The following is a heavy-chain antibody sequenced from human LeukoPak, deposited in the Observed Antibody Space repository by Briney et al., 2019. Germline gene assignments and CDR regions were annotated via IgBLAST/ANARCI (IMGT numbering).Heavy chain of an antibody. V-gene: IGHV3-21*01. CDR1: GFTFSSYS. CDR3: AREDVVVVAATGYYYGMDV. CDR2: ISSSSSYI. D-gene: IGHD2-15*01. J-gene: IGHJ6*02. Sequence: GGSLRLSCAASGFTFSSYSMNWVRQAPGKGLEWVSSISSSSSYIYYADSVKGRFTISRDNAKNSLYLQMNSLRAEDTAVYYCAREDVVVVAATGYYYGMDVWGQGTTVTVSS.